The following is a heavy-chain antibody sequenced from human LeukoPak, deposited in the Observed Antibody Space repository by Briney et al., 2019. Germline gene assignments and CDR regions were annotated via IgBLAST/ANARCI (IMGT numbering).Heavy chain of an antibody. CDR1: GGSIRSSSHY. Sequence: SETLSLTCNVSGGSIRSSSHYWGWIRQPPGKGLEWLGTAYYTGITYYNSSLESRVTISVDTSKNHFSLNLTSVTAADTAVYYCAAQYSGYVRLDYWGQGTLVTVSS. CDR2: AYYTGIT. CDR3: AAQYSGYVRLDY. J-gene: IGHJ4*02. V-gene: IGHV4-39*01. D-gene: IGHD5-12*01.